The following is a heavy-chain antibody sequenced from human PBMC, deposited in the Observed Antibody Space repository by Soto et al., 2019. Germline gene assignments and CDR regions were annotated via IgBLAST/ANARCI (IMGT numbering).Heavy chain of an antibody. CDR3: ARDPHYNFWSGPYGMDV. CDR1: GGSISSGDYY. D-gene: IGHD3-3*01. CDR2: IYNNGST. V-gene: IGHV4-30-4*01. J-gene: IGHJ6*02. Sequence: PSETLSLTCTVSGGSISSGDYYGTWIRQPPGKGLEWIGYIYNNGSTYYNPSLKSRLTISLDTSKNHFSLKLSSVTAADTAEYYCARDPHYNFWSGPYGMDVWGQGTTVTVSS.